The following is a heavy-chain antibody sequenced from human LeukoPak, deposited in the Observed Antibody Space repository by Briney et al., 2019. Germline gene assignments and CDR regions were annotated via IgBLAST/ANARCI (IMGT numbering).Heavy chain of an antibody. V-gene: IGHV7-4-1*02. CDR2: INANTGNP. CDR1: GYTFTSYS. J-gene: IGHJ5*02. CDR3: ARDRSNVAATDGWFDP. Sequence: GASVKVSCKASGYTFTSYSMNWVRQAPGQGLEYMGWINANTGNPTYAQGFTGRFVFSLDTSVSTAYLQISSLKAEDTAVYYCARDRSNVAATDGWFDPWGQGTLVTVSS. D-gene: IGHD6-13*01.